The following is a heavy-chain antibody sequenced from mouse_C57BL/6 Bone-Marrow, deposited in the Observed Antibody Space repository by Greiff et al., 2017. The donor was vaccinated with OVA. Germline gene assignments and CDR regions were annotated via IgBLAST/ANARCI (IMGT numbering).Heavy chain of an antibody. CDR1: GYTFTSYW. CDR2: IYPSDSET. CDR3: ARDYVWYFDV. V-gene: IGHV1-61*01. D-gene: IGHD2-4*01. J-gene: IGHJ1*03. Sequence: VQLVESGAELVRPGSSVKLSCKASGYTFTSYWMDWVKQRPGQGLEWIGNIYPSDSETHYNQKFKDKATLTVDKSSSTAYMQLSSLTSEDSAVYYCARDYVWYFDVWGTGTTVTVSS.